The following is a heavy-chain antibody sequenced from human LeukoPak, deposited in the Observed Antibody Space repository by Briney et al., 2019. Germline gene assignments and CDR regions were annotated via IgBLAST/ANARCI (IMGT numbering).Heavy chain of an antibody. CDR1: GFTFSDYY. Sequence: GGSLRLSCAASGFTFSDYYMSWIRQAPGKGLEGVSYISSSGSTIYYADSVKGRFTISRDNAKDSLFLQMNSLRAEDTAVYYCARDPGRSGWDYWGQGALVTVSS. V-gene: IGHV3-11*04. D-gene: IGHD6-19*01. CDR2: ISSSGSTI. CDR3: ARDPGRSGWDY. J-gene: IGHJ4*02.